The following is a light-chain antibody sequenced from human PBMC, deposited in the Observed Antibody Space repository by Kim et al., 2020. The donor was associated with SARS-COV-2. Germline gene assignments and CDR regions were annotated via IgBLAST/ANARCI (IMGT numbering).Light chain of an antibody. CDR3: QQYNNWPPYT. CDR1: QSVSNN. CDR2: GAS. Sequence: EIVMTQSPATLSVSPGERATLSCRASQSVSNNLAWYQQKPGHAPRLLLYGASTRATGIPARFSGSGSGTEFTLTISSLQSEDFAVYYCQQYNNWPPYTFGQGTKVDIK. J-gene: IGKJ2*01. V-gene: IGKV3-15*01.